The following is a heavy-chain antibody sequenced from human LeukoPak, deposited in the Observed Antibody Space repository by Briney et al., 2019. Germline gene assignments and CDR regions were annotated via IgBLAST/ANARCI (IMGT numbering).Heavy chain of an antibody. Sequence: PGGSLRLSCAASGFTFSSYSMNWVRQAPGKGLEWVSSISSSSSYIYYADSVKGRFTISRDNAKDSLYLQMNSLRAEDTAVYYCARAWGLPGAERGSPYYYYGMDVWGQGTTVTVSS. D-gene: IGHD1-26*01. CDR2: ISSSSSYI. J-gene: IGHJ6*02. CDR1: GFTFSSYS. V-gene: IGHV3-21*01. CDR3: ARAWGLPGAERGSPYYYYGMDV.